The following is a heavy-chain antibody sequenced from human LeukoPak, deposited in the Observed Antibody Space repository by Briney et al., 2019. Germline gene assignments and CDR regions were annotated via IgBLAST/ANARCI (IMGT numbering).Heavy chain of an antibody. D-gene: IGHD3-10*01. CDR3: ARGPSITMVRGGQWYYYMDV. V-gene: IGHV4-59*01. CDR2: IYYSGST. Sequence: SETLSLTCTVCGGSISSYYWSWIRQPPGKGLEWIGYIYYSGSTNYNPSLKSRVTISVDTSKNQFSLKLSSVTAADTAVYYCARGPSITMVRGGQWYYYMDVWGKGTTVTISS. CDR1: GGSISSYY. J-gene: IGHJ6*03.